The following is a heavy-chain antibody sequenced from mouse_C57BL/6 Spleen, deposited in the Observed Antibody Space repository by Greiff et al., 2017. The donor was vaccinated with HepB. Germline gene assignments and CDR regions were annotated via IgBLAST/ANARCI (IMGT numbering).Heavy chain of an antibody. CDR2: ISDGGSYT. V-gene: IGHV5-4*03. CDR1: GFTFSSYA. J-gene: IGHJ3*01. CDR3: ARGPATGAY. D-gene: IGHD6-1*01. Sequence: EVMLVESGGGLVKPGGSLKLSCAASGFTFSSYAMSWVRQTPEKRLEWVATISDGGSYTYYTDNVKGRFTISRDNAKNNLYLQMSNLKSEDTAMYYCARGPATGAYWGQGTLVTVSA.